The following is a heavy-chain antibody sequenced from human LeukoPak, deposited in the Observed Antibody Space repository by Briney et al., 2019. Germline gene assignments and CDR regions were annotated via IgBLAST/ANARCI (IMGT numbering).Heavy chain of an antibody. Sequence: PSETLSLTCTVSGGSISSYYWSWIRQPPGKGLEWIGYIYYSGSTNYNPSLKSRVTISVDTSKNQFSLKLSSVTAADTAVYYCARHGPQYYDFWSGYLDYWGQGTLVTVSS. CDR1: GGSISSYY. CDR3: ARHGPQYYDFWSGYLDY. V-gene: IGHV4-59*01. D-gene: IGHD3-3*01. CDR2: IYYSGST. J-gene: IGHJ4*02.